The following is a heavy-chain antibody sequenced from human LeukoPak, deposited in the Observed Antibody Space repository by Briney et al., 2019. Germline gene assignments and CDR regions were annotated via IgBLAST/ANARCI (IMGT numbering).Heavy chain of an antibody. CDR3: ARHEPLAVSGTFGMDV. V-gene: IGHV4-39*01. D-gene: IGHD6-19*01. CDR2: IYYSGST. Sequence: SETLSLTCSVSGDSNSSSSYYWGWIRQPPGKGLEWIGSIYYSGSTYYKPSLKSRVTISVDTSENQFSLKLSSVTAADTAVYYCARHEPLAVSGTFGMDVWGQGTTVTVSS. J-gene: IGHJ6*02. CDR1: GDSNSSSSYY.